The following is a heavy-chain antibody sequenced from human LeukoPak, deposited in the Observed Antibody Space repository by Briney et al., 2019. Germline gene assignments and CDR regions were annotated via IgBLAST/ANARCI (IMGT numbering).Heavy chain of an antibody. J-gene: IGHJ4*02. CDR1: GDTFNSDH. Sequence: GASVKVSCKSSGDTFNSDHLHWVRQAPGHEFEWMGILNPSGGRTRNAEKFQDRLFLTMDMSTNTVYMELNSLTSEDTAVYYCAIGADILTPFDNWGQGSLVTVSS. CDR3: AIGADILTPFDN. V-gene: IGHV1-46*02. D-gene: IGHD3-9*01. CDR2: LNPSGGRT.